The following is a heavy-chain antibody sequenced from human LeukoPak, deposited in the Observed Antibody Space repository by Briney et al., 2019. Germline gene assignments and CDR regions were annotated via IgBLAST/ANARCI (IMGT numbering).Heavy chain of an antibody. CDR3: ARESAAANWFAP. J-gene: IGHJ5*02. D-gene: IGHD6-13*01. V-gene: IGHV1-2*02. CDR2: INPNSGGT. Sequence: ASVKVSCKASGYTFTGYYIHWVRQAPGQGLEWMGWINPNSGGTNYGQKFQGRVTMTRDTPISTAYMELSRLRSDDTAVYYCARESAAANWFAPWGQGSLVTVSS. CDR1: GYTFTGYY.